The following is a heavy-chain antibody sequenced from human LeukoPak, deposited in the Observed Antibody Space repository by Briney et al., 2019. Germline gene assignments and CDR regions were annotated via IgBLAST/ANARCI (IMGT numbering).Heavy chain of an antibody. J-gene: IGHJ2*01. V-gene: IGHV4-4*02. CDR3: ARQIGLRYFDL. Sequence: PSETLSLTCAVTGGSISNNWWTWVRQPPGKGLEWIGEISQSARTNYNPSLKSRVMISVDTSKNQFSLKLSSVTAADTAVYYCARQIGLRYFDLWGRGTLVTVSS. CDR1: GGSISNNW. CDR2: ISQSART. D-gene: IGHD2/OR15-2a*01.